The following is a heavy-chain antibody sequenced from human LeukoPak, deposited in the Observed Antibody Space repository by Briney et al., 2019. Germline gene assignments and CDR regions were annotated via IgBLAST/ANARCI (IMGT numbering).Heavy chain of an antibody. CDR3: ARGQGTVTTH. CDR2: INHSGSA. J-gene: IGHJ4*02. D-gene: IGHD4-17*01. CDR1: GGSFSGYY. V-gene: IGHV4-34*01. Sequence: SSETLSLTCAVYGGSFSGYYWSWIRQPPGKGLEWIGEINHSGSANYNPSLKSRVTISLDTSKNQFSLKLSSVTAADTAVYYCARGQGTVTTHWGQGTLVTVSS.